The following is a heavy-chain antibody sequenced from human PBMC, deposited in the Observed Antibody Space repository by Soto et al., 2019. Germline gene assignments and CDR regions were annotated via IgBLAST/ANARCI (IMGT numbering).Heavy chain of an antibody. Sequence: EVQLVESGGGLVRPGGSLRLSCAASGFTFSSYSMNWVRQAPGKGLEWVSSISGSTSYIYYVDSVKGRFTISRDNAKNPLYLQMNRLRAEDTAVYYCARDDALGSHRVPAVDYWGQGTLVTVAS. CDR2: ISGSTSYI. CDR1: GFTFSSYS. V-gene: IGHV3-21*01. J-gene: IGHJ4*02. D-gene: IGHD3-16*01. CDR3: ARDDALGSHRVPAVDY.